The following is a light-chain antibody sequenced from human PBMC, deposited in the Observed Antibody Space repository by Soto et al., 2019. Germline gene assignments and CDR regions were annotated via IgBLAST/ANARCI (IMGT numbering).Light chain of an antibody. Sequence: EIVLTQSPATLSLSPGERATLSCRASQSASTYLAWYQQKPGQAPRLLIYDASNRATGIPARFSGSGSGTDFTLTISGLEPEDFAVYYCQQRTNSPLTFGGGTRVDIK. J-gene: IGKJ4*01. CDR3: QQRTNSPLT. V-gene: IGKV3-11*01. CDR2: DAS. CDR1: QSASTY.